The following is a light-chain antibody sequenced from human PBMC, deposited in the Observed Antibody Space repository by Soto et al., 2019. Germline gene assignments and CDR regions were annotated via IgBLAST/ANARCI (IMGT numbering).Light chain of an antibody. V-gene: IGKV3-15*01. J-gene: IGKJ1*01. Sequence: KVMMQSPATMSVSAGGSVTLSXSASQLFSLNLAWYQHKHGXAPRXXXYAXSTRDTGVPDRLSGSASGTEFTLTISSLQSEDFAVYYCQQYKNWTLTFGQGTKVEIK. CDR1: QLFSLN. CDR2: AXS. CDR3: QQYKNWTLT.